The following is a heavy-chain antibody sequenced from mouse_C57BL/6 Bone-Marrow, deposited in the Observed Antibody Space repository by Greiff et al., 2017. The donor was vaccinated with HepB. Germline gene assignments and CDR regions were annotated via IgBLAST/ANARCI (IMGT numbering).Heavy chain of an antibody. V-gene: IGHV5-4*01. D-gene: IGHD2-4*01. CDR1: GFTFSSYA. CDR3: ARGPYDYDEGFAY. Sequence: EVHLVESGGGLVKPGGSLKLSCAASGFTFSSYAMSWVRQTPEKRLEWVATISDGGSYTYYPDNVKGRFTISRDNAKNNLYLQMSHLKSEDTAMYYCARGPYDYDEGFAYWGQGTLVTVSA. CDR2: ISDGGSYT. J-gene: IGHJ3*01.